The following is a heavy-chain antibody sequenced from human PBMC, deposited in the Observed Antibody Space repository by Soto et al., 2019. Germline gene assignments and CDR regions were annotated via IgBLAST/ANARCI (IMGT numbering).Heavy chain of an antibody. Sequence: QVQLQQWGAGLLKPSETLSLTCAVYGGSFSGYYWSWIRQPPGKGLEWIGEINHSGSTNYNPSLKSRVTMSVDTSKNQFSLKLSSVTAADTAVYYCARHHSGSYFYWGQGTLVTVSS. V-gene: IGHV4-34*01. CDR1: GGSFSGYY. D-gene: IGHD1-26*01. CDR3: ARHHSGSYFY. J-gene: IGHJ4*02. CDR2: INHSGST.